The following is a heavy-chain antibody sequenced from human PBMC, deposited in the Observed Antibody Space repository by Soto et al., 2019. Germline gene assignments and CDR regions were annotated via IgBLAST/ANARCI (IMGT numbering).Heavy chain of an antibody. CDR1: GDSMTSSSYY. CDR3: ARHTRNQFDP. Sequence: SETLSLTCTVSGDSMTSSSYYWGWIRQPPGKGLEWIGSIYYSERTSYNSGSTYYSPSLKSRVTISGDTSKSQFSLKLSSVTVADTAVYYCARHTRNQFDPWGQGTLVTVSS. CDR2: IYYSERTSYNSGST. V-gene: IGHV4-39*01. J-gene: IGHJ5*02.